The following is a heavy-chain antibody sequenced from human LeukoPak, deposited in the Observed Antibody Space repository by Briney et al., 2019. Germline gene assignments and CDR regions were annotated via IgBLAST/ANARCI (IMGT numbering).Heavy chain of an antibody. V-gene: IGHV1-69*13. CDR1: GGTFSSYA. CDR2: IIPIFGTA. D-gene: IGHD3-22*01. Sequence: ASVKVSCKASGGTFSSYAISWVRQAPGQGLEWMGGIIPIFGTANYAQKFQGRVTITADESTSTAYMELSSLRSEDTAVYYCARYYYDSSGYIRGFDYWGQGTLVTVSS. CDR3: ARYYYDSSGYIRGFDY. J-gene: IGHJ4*02.